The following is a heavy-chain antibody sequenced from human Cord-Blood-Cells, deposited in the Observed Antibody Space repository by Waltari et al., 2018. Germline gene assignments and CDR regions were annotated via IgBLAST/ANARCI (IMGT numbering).Heavy chain of an antibody. D-gene: IGHD2-15*01. CDR2: IKSKTDGGTT. CDR1: GFTFSNAW. V-gene: IGHV3-15*01. CDR3: TTELGSDAFDI. J-gene: IGHJ3*02. Sequence: EVQLVESGGGLVKPGGSLRLSCAASGFTFSNAWLSWVRQAPGKGLELVGRIKSKTDGGTTDYAAPVKGRFTISRDDSKNTLYLQMNSLKTEDTAVYYCTTELGSDAFDIWGQGTMVTVSS.